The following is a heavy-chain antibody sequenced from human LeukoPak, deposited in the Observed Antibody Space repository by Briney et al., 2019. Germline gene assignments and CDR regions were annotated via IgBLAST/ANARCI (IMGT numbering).Heavy chain of an antibody. CDR2: IYYSGST. V-gene: IGHV4-39*01. CDR3: ARHQGYSSSTNFDY. Sequence: SEXLSLXXXVSGGSISSSSYYWGWIRQPPGKGLEWIGSIYYSGSTYYNPSPKSRVTISVDTSKNQFSLKLSSVTAADTAVYYCARHQGYSSSTNFDYWGQGTLVTVSS. J-gene: IGHJ4*02. CDR1: GGSISSSSYY. D-gene: IGHD6-6*01.